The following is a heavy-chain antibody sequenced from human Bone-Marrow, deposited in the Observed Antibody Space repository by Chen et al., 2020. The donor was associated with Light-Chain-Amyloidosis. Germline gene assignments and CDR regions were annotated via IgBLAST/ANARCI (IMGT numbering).Heavy chain of an antibody. J-gene: IGHJ4*02. CDR2: VTHTGST. Sequence: QVQLQQWGAGLLKPSETLSLTFAVYGGSFSAYYWSWVRQPPGKGLEWIGEVTHTGSTSYNPSVESRVTMSLDISKNQFSLKLTSVTAADTAVYYCARNGHYSIDSWGQGTLVTVSS. CDR1: GGSFSAYY. V-gene: IGHV4-34*01. D-gene: IGHD2-15*01. CDR3: ARNGHYSIDS.